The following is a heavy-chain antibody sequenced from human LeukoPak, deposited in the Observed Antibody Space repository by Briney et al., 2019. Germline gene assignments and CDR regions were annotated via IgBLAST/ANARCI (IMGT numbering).Heavy chain of an antibody. D-gene: IGHD3-22*01. CDR1: GGSFSGYY. CDR3: ARDSYYDSSGYYSGNAFDI. CDR2: INHSGST. Sequence: PSETLSLTCAVYGGSFSGYYWSWIRQPPGKGLEWIGEINHSGSTHYNPSLKSRVTISVDTSKNQFSLKLSSVTAADTAVYYCARDSYYDSSGYYSGNAFDIWGQGTMVTVSS. V-gene: IGHV4-34*09. J-gene: IGHJ3*02.